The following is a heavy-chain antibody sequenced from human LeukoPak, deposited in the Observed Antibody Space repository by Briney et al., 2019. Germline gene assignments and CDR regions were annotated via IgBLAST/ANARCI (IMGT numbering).Heavy chain of an antibody. CDR2: IYWDDGT. D-gene: IGHD1-26*01. Sequence: SGPTLVKPTETLTLTCTLSGFSLTTSRVGVGWMRQSPGKALQWLTLIYWDDGTRYRPSLRGRLAVTKDASKNQVLLTMTNVDPADTGTYYRAHRPGMGAHRFDVWGQGILVTVSS. CDR1: GFSLTTSRVG. V-gene: IGHV2-5*02. CDR3: AHRPGMGAHRFDV. J-gene: IGHJ4*02.